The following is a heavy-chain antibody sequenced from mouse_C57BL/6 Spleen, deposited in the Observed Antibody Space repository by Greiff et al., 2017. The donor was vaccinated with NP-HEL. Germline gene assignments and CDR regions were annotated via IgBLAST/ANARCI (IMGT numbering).Heavy chain of an antibody. J-gene: IGHJ4*01. D-gene: IGHD1-1*02. CDR3: ARGPYGKPSSYYAMDY. CDR2: INPNNGGT. CDR1: GYTFTDYN. Sequence: EVQLQQSGPELVKPGASVKIPCKASGYTFTDYNMDWVKQSHGKSLEWIGDINPNNGGTIYNQKFKGKATLTVDKSSSTAYMELRSLTSEDTAVYYCARGPYGKPSSYYAMDYWGQGTSVTVSS. V-gene: IGHV1-18*01.